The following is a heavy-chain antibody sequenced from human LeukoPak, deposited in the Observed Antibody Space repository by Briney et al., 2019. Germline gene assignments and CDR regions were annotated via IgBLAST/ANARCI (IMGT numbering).Heavy chain of an antibody. D-gene: IGHD1/OR15-1a*01. V-gene: IGHV1-18*01. J-gene: IGHJ5*02. Sequence: ASARVSCKASGYIFTDYGITWVRQAPGQGLEWMGWISAYNGNTNYAQKFQGRFTMTTDTSTTTAYMELRSLRFDDTAVYYCARDLAWGYVEQRLGWLDPWGQGALVTVSS. CDR2: ISAYNGNT. CDR3: ARDLAWGYVEQRLGWLDP. CDR1: GYIFTDYG.